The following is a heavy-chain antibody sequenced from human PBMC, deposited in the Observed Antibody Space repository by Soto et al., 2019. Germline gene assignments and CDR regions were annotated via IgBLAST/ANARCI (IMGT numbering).Heavy chain of an antibody. D-gene: IGHD2-2*01. CDR3: TTLRCSTSCYARYYYYMDV. V-gene: IGHV3-15*01. CDR2: IKSKTDGGTT. CDR1: GFTFSNAW. J-gene: IGHJ6*03. Sequence: PGGSLRLSCAASGFTFSNAWMSWVRQAPGKGLEWVGRIKSKTDGGTTDYAAPVKGRFTISRDDSKNTLYLQMNSLKTEDTAVYYCTTLRCSTSCYARYYYYMDVWGKGTTVTVSS.